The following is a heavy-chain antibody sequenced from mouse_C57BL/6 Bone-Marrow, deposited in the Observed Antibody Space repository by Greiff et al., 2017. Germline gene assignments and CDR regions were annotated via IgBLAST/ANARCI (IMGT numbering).Heavy chain of an antibody. J-gene: IGHJ2*01. D-gene: IGHD2-3*01. CDR3: SSFDGNYFDF. Sequence: EVQRVESGAELVRPGASVKLSCTASGFNIKDDYIHWVKQRPEQGLEWIGWIDPEIGDTEYASNFQGKATIPSDTSSNTAYLQLSSLTSEDTAVYYCSSFDGNYFDFWGQGTPLTVAS. CDR2: IDPEIGDT. CDR1: GFNIKDDY. V-gene: IGHV14-4*01.